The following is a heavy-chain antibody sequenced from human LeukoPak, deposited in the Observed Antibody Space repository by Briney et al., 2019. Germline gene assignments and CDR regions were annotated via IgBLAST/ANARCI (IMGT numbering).Heavy chain of an antibody. CDR2: INPNHGDT. CDR1: GYTFTGYY. V-gene: IGHV1-2*02. D-gene: IGHD3-10*01. CDR3: ARAVGSRFGELAGYYYYYMDV. J-gene: IGHJ6*03. Sequence: ASVKVSCKASGYTFTGYYMHWVRQAPGQGLEWMGWINPNHGDTNYAQKFQDRVSMTRDTSISTAYMHLSRLRSADTAVYYCARAVGSRFGELAGYYYYYMDVWGKGTTVTISS.